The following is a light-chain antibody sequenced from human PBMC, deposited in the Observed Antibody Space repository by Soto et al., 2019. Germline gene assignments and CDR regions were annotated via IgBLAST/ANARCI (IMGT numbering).Light chain of an antibody. CDR3: CSYAGSSTFVV. J-gene: IGLJ2*01. CDR2: EGS. CDR1: SSDVGSYNL. Sequence: QAALTQPASVSGSPGPSITLSCPGTSSDVGSYNLVSWYQQHPGKAPKLMMYEGSKRPSGVSNRFSGSKSGNTASLTISGLQAEDEADYYCCSYAGSSTFVVFGGGTKLTVL. V-gene: IGLV2-23*03.